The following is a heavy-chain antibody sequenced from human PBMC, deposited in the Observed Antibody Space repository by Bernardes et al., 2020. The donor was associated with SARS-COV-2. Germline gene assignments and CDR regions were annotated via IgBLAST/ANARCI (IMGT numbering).Heavy chain of an antibody. V-gene: IGHV3-48*03. Sequence: GGSLRLSCAASGFTFSSNEMNWVRQAPGKGLEWVSYISSSGTNIYYADSVKGRFTVSRDNVNNLLYLQLNSLRAEDTAVYYCARGGGVWGFDYWGQGTLVTVSS. J-gene: IGHJ4*02. D-gene: IGHD3-16*01. CDR1: GFTFSSNE. CDR3: ARGGGVWGFDY. CDR2: ISSSGTNI.